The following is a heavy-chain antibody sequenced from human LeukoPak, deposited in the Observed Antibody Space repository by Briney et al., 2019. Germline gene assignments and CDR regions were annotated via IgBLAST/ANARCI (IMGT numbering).Heavy chain of an antibody. J-gene: IGHJ3*02. CDR3: ARLFGVVSIAFDI. Sequence: PSETLSLTCTVSGDSISRYYWSWIRQPPGKGLEWIGYIYYSGSTNYNPSLKSRVTISVDTSKNQFSLKLSSVTAADTAVYYCARLFGVVSIAFDIWGQGTMVTVSS. CDR2: IYYSGST. D-gene: IGHD3-3*01. CDR1: GDSISRYY. V-gene: IGHV4-59*08.